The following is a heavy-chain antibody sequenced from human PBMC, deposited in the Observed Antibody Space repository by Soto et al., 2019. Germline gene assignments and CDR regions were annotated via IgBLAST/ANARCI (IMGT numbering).Heavy chain of an antibody. J-gene: IGHJ4*02. CDR1: GFTFSRHW. V-gene: IGHV3-7*03. CDR2: IREDGSEK. Sequence: AGGSLRLSCAASGFTFSRHWMTWVRQAPGKGPEWVANIREDGSEKYYVDSVKGRFTISRDNAKNSLFLQMNSLRAEDTAVYYCASRPPDADYYGVLDSWCLGAPVTVSS. CDR3: ASRPPDADYYGVLDS. D-gene: IGHD3-9*01.